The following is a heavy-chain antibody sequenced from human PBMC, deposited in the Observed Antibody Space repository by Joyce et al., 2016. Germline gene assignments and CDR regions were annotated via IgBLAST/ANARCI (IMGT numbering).Heavy chain of an antibody. Sequence: QVQLQESGSGLVKPSQTLSLIFAVSGDFRSRGSYSWRWLRQTPGKGLEWIGYIDHSGRTYYNTSLNSRVTISVDTSKNQCSLKLSSVTAADTAVYYCARALDYYDSGYFDQWGQGTLVSVSS. D-gene: IGHD3-10*01. CDR3: ARALDYYDSGYFDQ. V-gene: IGHV4-30-2*01. CDR1: GDFRSRGSYS. CDR2: IDHSGRT. J-gene: IGHJ4*02.